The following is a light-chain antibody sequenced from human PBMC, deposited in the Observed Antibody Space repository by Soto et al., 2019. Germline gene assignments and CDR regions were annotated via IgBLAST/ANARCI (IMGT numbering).Light chain of an antibody. CDR2: EVS. Sequence: QSVLTQPASVSGSPGQSITISCTGTSSDVGGYNYVSWYQQHPGKAPKLMIYEVSNRPSGVSNRFSGSKSGNTASLTISGLQAEDEAEYYCSSYTSSSTLGFGGGTQLTVL. CDR1: SSDVGGYNY. J-gene: IGLJ3*02. V-gene: IGLV2-14*01. CDR3: SSYTSSSTLG.